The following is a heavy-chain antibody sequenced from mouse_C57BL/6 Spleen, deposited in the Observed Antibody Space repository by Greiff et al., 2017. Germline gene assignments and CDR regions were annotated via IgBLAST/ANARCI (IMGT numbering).Heavy chain of an antibody. CDR2: ISSGSSTI. CDR1: GFTFSDYG. CDR3: ARDIYYYGSSDERGAMDY. J-gene: IGHJ4*01. D-gene: IGHD1-1*01. V-gene: IGHV5-17*01. Sequence: EVKLVESGGGLVKPGGSLKLSCAASGFTFSDYGMHWVRQAPEKGLEWVAYISSGSSTIYYADTVKGRFTISRDNAKNTLFLQMTSLRSEDTAMYYCARDIYYYGSSDERGAMDYWGQGTSVTVSS.